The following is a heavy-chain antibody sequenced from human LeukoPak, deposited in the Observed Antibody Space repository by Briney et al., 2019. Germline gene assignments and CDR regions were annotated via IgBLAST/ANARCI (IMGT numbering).Heavy chain of an antibody. CDR2: IYYSGTT. CDR1: GGSISRRSYY. CDR3: PITMLRGGFDAFDI. D-gene: IGHD3-10*01. V-gene: IGHV4-39*01. Sequence: SETLSLTCTVSGGSISRRSYYWGWICQPPGKGLQWIGSIYYSGTTYYNPSLKSRVTMSLDTSKNQFSLKLSSVTAADTAVYYCPITMLRGGFDAFDIWGQGTMVTVSS. J-gene: IGHJ3*02.